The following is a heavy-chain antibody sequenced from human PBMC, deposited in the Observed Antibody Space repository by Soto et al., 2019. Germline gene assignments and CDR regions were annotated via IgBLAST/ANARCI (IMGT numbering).Heavy chain of an antibody. CDR3: AKETAMVRNGAFDI. CDR2: ISYDGSNK. D-gene: IGHD5-18*01. Sequence: VQLVESGGGLVQPGGSLRLSCAASGYTFSSYGMHWVRQAPGKGLEWVAVISYDGSNKYYADSVKGRFTISRDNSKNTLYLQMNSLRAEDTAVYYCAKETAMVRNGAFDIWGQGTMVTVSS. V-gene: IGHV3-30*18. J-gene: IGHJ3*02. CDR1: GYTFSSYG.